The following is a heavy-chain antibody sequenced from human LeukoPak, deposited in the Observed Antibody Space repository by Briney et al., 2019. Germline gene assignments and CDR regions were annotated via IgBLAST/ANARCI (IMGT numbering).Heavy chain of an antibody. D-gene: IGHD3-10*01. Sequence: GSLRLSCKASGFTFSDACMSWIRQPPGKGLEWIGYIYYSGSTNYNPSLKSRVTISVDTSKNQFSLKLSSVTAADTAVYYCARVKRFGGYFDYWGQGTLVTVSS. CDR1: GFTFSDAC. J-gene: IGHJ4*02. V-gene: IGHV4-59*01. CDR2: IYYSGST. CDR3: ARVKRFGGYFDY.